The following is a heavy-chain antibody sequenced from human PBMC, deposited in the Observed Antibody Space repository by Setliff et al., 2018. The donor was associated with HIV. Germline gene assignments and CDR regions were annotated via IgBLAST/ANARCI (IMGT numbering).Heavy chain of an antibody. V-gene: IGHV3-66*01. CDR2: IYSSGDT. Sequence: GGSLRLSCAASGFAVSSSYMTWVRQAPGKGLDRVSLIYSSGDTYYADSVKGRFTVSRDISKNTLYLHMNNLRAEDTAVYYCARETGDIAAIALYSFDYWGQGTLVTVSS. D-gene: IGHD6-13*01. J-gene: IGHJ4*02. CDR1: GFAVSSSY. CDR3: ARETGDIAAIALYSFDY.